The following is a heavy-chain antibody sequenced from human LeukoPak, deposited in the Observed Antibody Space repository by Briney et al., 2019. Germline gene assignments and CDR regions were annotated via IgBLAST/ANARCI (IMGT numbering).Heavy chain of an antibody. CDR3: AKDYSDSRVADVFFEY. CDR2: ITSGFTP. J-gene: IGHJ4*02. V-gene: IGHV3-23*01. Sequence: PGGSLRLSCAASGLTFSDYAMSWFRQAPGKGLEWVSGITSGFTPHYADSVKGRFTFSRDNSKNTFHLQLTSLRAEDTAVYYCAKDYSDSRVADVFFEYWGQGTLVTVSS. D-gene: IGHD2-15*01. CDR1: GLTFSDYA.